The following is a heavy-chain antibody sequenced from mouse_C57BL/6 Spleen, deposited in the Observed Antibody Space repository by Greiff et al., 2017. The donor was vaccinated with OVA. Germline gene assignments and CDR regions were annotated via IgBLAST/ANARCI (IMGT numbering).Heavy chain of an antibody. Sequence: EVQLQQSGPELVKPGASVKISCKASGYTFTDYYMNWVKQSHGKSLEWIGDINPNNGGTSYNQKFKGKATLTVDKSSSTAYMELRSLTSEDSAVYYCARVWQLRLRYAMDYWGQGTSVTVSS. CDR1: GYTFTDYY. D-gene: IGHD3-2*02. V-gene: IGHV1-26*01. CDR2: INPNNGGT. J-gene: IGHJ4*01. CDR3: ARVWQLRLRYAMDY.